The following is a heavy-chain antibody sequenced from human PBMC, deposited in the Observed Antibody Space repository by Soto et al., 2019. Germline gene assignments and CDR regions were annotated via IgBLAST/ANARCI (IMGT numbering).Heavy chain of an antibody. J-gene: IGHJ6*03. CDR3: ASSTYFDWLLQYYYYYYMDV. CDR2: INADGSST. D-gene: IGHD3-9*01. CDR1: GFTFSNYW. V-gene: IGHV3-74*01. Sequence: GGSLRLSCAASGFTFSNYWMHWVRQAPGKGLVWVSRINADGSSTSYVDSVKGRFTISRDNAENTVYLQMNSLRAEDTAVYYCASSTYFDWLLQYYYYYYMDVWGKGTTVTVSS.